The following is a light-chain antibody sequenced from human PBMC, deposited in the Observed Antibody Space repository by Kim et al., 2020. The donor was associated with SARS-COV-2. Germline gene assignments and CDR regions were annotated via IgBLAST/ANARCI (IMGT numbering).Light chain of an antibody. V-gene: IGKV3-20*01. CDR1: QSVSSSY. J-gene: IGKJ3*01. Sequence: APGEKATLSCRASQSVSSSYLAWYQQKPGQAPRLLIYGASSRATGIPDRFSGSGSGTDFTLTISRLEPEDFAMYYCQQYGSSIFSFGPGTKVDIK. CDR3: QQYGSSIFS. CDR2: GAS.